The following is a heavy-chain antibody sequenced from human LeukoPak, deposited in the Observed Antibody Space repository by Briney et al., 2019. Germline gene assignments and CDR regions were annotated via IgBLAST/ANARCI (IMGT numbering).Heavy chain of an antibody. CDR1: GFTFSNYG. CDR2: MWYDGSIK. J-gene: IGHJ6*03. CDR3: ARGRDGYNYYYTTTWTS. V-gene: IGHV3-33*02. Sequence: GGSLRLSCAASGFTFSNYGMHWVRQAPGKGLEWLAIMWYDGSIKYYADSAKGRFTISRDNSKNTVFLQMNSLRAEDTAVYYCARGRDGYNYYYTTTWTSGAKGPRSPSP. D-gene: IGHD5-24*01.